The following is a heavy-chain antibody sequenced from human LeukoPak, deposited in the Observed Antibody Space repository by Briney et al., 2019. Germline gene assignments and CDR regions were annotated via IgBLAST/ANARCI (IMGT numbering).Heavy chain of an antibody. J-gene: IGHJ6*03. Sequence: ASVKVSCKASGYSFTSYGISWVRQAPGQGLEWMGWISPYKGNTNYTQNLQGRVTMTTDTSTRTAYMELRSLGSDDTAVYYCARGGYCSSTSCLSGWDFHYYMDVWGKGTTVTVSS. D-gene: IGHD2-2*01. V-gene: IGHV1-18*01. CDR3: ARGGYCSSTSCLSGWDFHYYMDV. CDR1: GYSFTSYG. CDR2: ISPYKGNT.